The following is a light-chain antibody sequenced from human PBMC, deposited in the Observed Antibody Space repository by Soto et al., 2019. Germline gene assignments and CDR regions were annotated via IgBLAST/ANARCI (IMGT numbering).Light chain of an antibody. CDR1: QSISSW. V-gene: IGKV1-5*01. J-gene: IGKJ1*01. CDR2: DAS. Sequence: DIQMTQSPATLSASVGERVTITCRASQSISSWLAWYQQKPGKAPKILIYDASSLESGVPSRLSGSGSGTEFTLTISFLPPDDFATYCCQQYNSYSSFGQGTKVDI. CDR3: QQYNSYSS.